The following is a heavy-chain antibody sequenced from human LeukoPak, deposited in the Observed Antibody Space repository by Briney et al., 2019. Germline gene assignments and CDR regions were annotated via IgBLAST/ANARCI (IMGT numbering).Heavy chain of an antibody. V-gene: IGHV3-23*01. D-gene: IGHD3-22*01. Sequence: GGSLRLSCAASGFAFANYAMAWVRQAPGKGLNWVTGITGSGGTTYYADSVKGRFTISRDNSKNTLYLQMNSLRVEDTAVYYCARGDYSDASDYFPLFDNWGQGTLVTVSS. CDR2: ITGSGGTT. CDR1: GFAFANYA. J-gene: IGHJ4*02. CDR3: ARGDYSDASDYFPLFDN.